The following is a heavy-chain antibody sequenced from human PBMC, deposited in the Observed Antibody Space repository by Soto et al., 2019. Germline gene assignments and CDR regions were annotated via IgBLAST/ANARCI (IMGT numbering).Heavy chain of an antibody. CDR1: SGSISSSNW. CDR2: IYHSGST. J-gene: IGHJ6*03. CDR3: ARAHYYGSGSLNYYYYYMDV. V-gene: IGHV4-4*02. D-gene: IGHD3-10*01. Sequence: PSETLSLTCAVSSGSISSSNWWSWVRQPPGKGLEWIGEIYHSGSTNYNPSLKSRVTISVDKSKNQFSLKLSSVTAADTAVYYWARAHYYGSGSLNYYYYYMDVWGKGTTVTVSS.